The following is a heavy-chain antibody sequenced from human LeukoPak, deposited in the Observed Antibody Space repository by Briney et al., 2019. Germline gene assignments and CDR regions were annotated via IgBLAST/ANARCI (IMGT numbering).Heavy chain of an antibody. D-gene: IGHD5-12*01. CDR3: ARTIVATITNYFDY. Sequence: SQTLSLTCTVSGGSISSGGYYWSWIRQPPGKGLEWIGYIYHSGSTYYNPSLKSRVTISVDRSKNQFSLKLSSVTAADTAVYYCARTIVATITNYFDYWGQGTRVTVSS. CDR1: GGSISSGGYY. J-gene: IGHJ4*02. V-gene: IGHV4-30-2*01. CDR2: IYHSGST.